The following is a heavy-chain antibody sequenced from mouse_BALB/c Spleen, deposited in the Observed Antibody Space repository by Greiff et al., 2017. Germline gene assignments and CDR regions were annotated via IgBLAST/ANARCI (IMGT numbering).Heavy chain of an antibody. CDR1: GFAFSSYD. Sequence: EVKLMESGGGLVKPGGSLKLSCAASGFAFSSYDMSWVRQTPEKRLEWVAYISSGGGSTYYPDTVKGRFTISRDNAKNTLYLQMSSLKSEDTAMYYCARHAGGNYEGYAMDYWGQGTSVTVSS. D-gene: IGHD2-1*01. J-gene: IGHJ4*01. V-gene: IGHV5-12-1*01. CDR3: ARHAGGNYEGYAMDY. CDR2: ISSGGGST.